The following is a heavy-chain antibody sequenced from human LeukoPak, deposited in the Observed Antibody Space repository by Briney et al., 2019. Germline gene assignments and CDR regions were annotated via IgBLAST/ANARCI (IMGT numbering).Heavy chain of an antibody. V-gene: IGHV4-39*07. CDR1: GGSISSSSYY. D-gene: IGHD6-19*01. Sequence: SSETLSLTCTVSGGSISSSSYYWGWIRQPPGKGLEWIGSIYYSGSTYYNPSLKSRVTISVDTSKNQFSLKLSSVTAADTAVYYCARELYSSGWFDYWGQGTLVTVSS. CDR3: ARELYSSGWFDY. J-gene: IGHJ4*02. CDR2: IYYSGST.